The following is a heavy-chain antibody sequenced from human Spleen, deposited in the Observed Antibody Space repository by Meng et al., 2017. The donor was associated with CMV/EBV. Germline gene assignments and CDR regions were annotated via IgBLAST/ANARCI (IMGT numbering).Heavy chain of an antibody. CDR3: AKHVNLVRVQLADFDY. D-gene: IGHD6-6*01. CDR1: GGSFSGYY. Sequence: SETLSLTCAVYGGSFSGYYWSWIRQPPGKGLEWIGSIHHSGNTYYKTSLKRRVTLSIDTSKNQLSLKLSSVTAADTAVYYCAKHVNLVRVQLADFDYWGQGTLVTVSS. CDR2: IHHSGNT. J-gene: IGHJ4*02. V-gene: IGHV4-34*01.